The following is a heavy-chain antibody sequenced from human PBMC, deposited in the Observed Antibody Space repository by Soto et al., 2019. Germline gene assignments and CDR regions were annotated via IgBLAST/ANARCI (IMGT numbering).Heavy chain of an antibody. CDR3: ARVAITLIRGLKVDFYNMDV. CDR1: GYTFNNYG. V-gene: IGHV1-18*01. Sequence: ASVKVSCKASGYTFNNYGITWVRQAPGQGLEWLGWISVYNGNKNYAKKVQGRVSVTADTSTSTAHMELRSLQSDDTAVYFCARVAITLIRGLKVDFYNMDVWGQGTTVTVSS. CDR2: ISVYNGNK. D-gene: IGHD3-10*01. J-gene: IGHJ6*02.